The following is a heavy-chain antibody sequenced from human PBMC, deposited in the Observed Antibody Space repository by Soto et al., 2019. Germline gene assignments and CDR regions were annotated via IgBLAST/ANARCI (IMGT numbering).Heavy chain of an antibody. J-gene: IGHJ6*02. V-gene: IGHV1-3*01. D-gene: IGHD3-22*01. CDR1: GYTFTSYG. CDR3: ARDPNVSSAHYHHYYYGMDV. CDR2: INAGNGNT. Sequence: WASVKVSCKASGYTFTSYGIHWVRQAPGQRLEWTGWINAGNGNTKYSEKFQGRVTITRDTSASTAYLELSSVRSEDTAVYYCARDPNVSSAHYHHYYYGMDVWGQGTTVTVSS.